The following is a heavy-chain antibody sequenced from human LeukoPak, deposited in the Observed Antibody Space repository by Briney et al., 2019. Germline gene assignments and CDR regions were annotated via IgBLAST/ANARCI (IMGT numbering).Heavy chain of an antibody. J-gene: IGHJ4*02. CDR3: ARGVVVVPAANHYDY. Sequence: ASVKVSCKASGYTFTGYYMHWVRQAPGQGLEWMGWINPNSGGTNYAQKFQGRVTMTRETSISTAYMELSRLRSDDTAVYYCARGVVVVPAANHYDYWGQGTLVTVSS. CDR1: GYTFTGYY. D-gene: IGHD2-2*01. CDR2: INPNSGGT. V-gene: IGHV1-2*02.